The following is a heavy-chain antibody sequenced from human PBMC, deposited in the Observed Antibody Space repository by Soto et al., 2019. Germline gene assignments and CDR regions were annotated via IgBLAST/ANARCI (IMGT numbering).Heavy chain of an antibody. Sequence: QVQLVQSGAEVKNPGSSVKVSCQTSGGTFNSYLIDWVRQAPGQGLEWMGGIIPAFGTAKYAQKFQGRVTITVDKSTATACMELRTLTSDYPAVSYCSRGLDQPPVGLYFDTWGQGTLVTVSS. CDR2: IIPAFGTA. CDR3: SRGLDQPPVGLYFDT. D-gene: IGHD2-2*01. CDR1: GGTFNSYL. V-gene: IGHV1-69*06. J-gene: IGHJ4*02.